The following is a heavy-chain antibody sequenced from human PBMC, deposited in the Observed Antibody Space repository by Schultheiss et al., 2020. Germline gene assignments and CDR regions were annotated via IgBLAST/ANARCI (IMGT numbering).Heavy chain of an antibody. V-gene: IGHV4-59*01. CDR1: GGSISSYY. CDR2: IYYSGST. J-gene: IGHJ5*02. D-gene: IGHD2/OR15-2a*01. Sequence: TLSLTCTVSGGSISSYYWSWIRQPPGKGLEWIGYIYYSGSTNYNPSLKSRVTISVDTSKNQFSLKLSSVTAADTAVYYCASSRGWFDPWGQGTLVTVSS. CDR3: ASSRGWFDP.